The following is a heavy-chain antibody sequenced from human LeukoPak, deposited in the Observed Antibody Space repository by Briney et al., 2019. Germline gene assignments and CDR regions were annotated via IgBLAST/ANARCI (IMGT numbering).Heavy chain of an antibody. Sequence: GPLRLSCAASGFTFSTNAMSWVGQAPGKGLEWIGYIYYSGSTNYNPSLKSRVTISVDTSKNQFSLKLSSVTAADTAVYYCARVLEDTAMVRNNYYYMDVWGKGTTVTVSS. CDR3: ARVLEDTAMVRNNYYYMDV. V-gene: IGHV4-59*01. D-gene: IGHD5-18*01. CDR1: GFTFSTNA. CDR2: IYYSGST. J-gene: IGHJ6*03.